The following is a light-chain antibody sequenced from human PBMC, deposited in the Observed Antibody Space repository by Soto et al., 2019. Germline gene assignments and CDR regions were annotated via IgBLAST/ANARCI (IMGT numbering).Light chain of an antibody. CDR3: CSFARSNTWV. CDR1: NSDVGNYNH. J-gene: IGLJ2*01. V-gene: IGLV2-23*02. Sequence: QSALTQPASVSGSPGQSITISCTGTNSDVGNYNHVSWYQQHPGKAPKLMIYEVSKRPSGVSNRFSGSKSANTASLTISGIQAEDEADYYCCSFARSNTWVFGGWTKLTVL. CDR2: EVS.